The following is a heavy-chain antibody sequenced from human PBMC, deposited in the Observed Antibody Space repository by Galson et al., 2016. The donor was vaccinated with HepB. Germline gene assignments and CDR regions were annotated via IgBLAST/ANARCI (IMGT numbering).Heavy chain of an antibody. Sequence: ETLSLTCTVAGGPISSRIYYWGWVRQPPGKGLEWIGTTYYTGSTYYNPSLRGRVSISVDTSKNQFYLSLTSVTATDTAVYFCARQPIRSLDVWGQGTLVTVSS. D-gene: IGHD3-16*02. CDR3: ARQPIRSLDV. V-gene: IGHV4-39*01. CDR2: TYYTGST. J-gene: IGHJ3*01. CDR1: GGPISSRIYY.